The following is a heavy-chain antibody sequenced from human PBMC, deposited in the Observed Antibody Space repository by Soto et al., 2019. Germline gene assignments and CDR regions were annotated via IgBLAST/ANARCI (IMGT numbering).Heavy chain of an antibody. V-gene: IGHV3-23*01. Sequence: EVQLLESGGGLVQPGGSLRLSCAASGFTFSTYAMSWVRQAPGKGLEWVSPISGSAGRTYYAATVKGRFTIPRDNSKNTLYLEMNSLRAEDTAVYHCAKSVYGSGSSIHLFDYRGQGTLVTVSS. J-gene: IGHJ4*02. D-gene: IGHD3-10*01. CDR3: AKSVYGSGSSIHLFDY. CDR1: GFTFSTYA. CDR2: ISGSAGRT.